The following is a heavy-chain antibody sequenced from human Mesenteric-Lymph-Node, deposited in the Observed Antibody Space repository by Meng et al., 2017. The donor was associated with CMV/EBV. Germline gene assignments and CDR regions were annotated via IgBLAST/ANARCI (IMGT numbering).Heavy chain of an antibody. CDR3: GPQEDY. Sequence: SATLSLTCAGYGGSFSGYYWSWIRQPPGKGLEWIGEINHSGSTNYNPSLKSRVTISVDKSKNQFSLKLSSVTAADTAVYYCGPQEDYWGQGTLVTVSS. CDR1: GGSFSGYY. CDR2: INHSGST. J-gene: IGHJ4*02. V-gene: IGHV4-34*01.